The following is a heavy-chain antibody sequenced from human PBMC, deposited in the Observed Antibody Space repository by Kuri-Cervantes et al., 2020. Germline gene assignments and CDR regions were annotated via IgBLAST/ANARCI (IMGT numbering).Heavy chain of an antibody. CDR3: AREGGSVARLGYYYYMDV. CDR1: GGTFSSYA. D-gene: IGHD3-16*01. J-gene: IGHJ6*03. CDR2: IIPIFGTA. Sequence: SVKVSCKASGGTFSSYAISWVRQAPGQGLEWMGVIIPIFGTANYAQKFQGRVTITADESTSTAYMELSSLRSEDTAVYYCAREGGSVARLGYYYYMDVWGKGTTVTVSS. V-gene: IGHV1-69*13.